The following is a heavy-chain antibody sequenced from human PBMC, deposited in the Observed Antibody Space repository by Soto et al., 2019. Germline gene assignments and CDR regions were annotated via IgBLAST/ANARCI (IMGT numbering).Heavy chain of an antibody. CDR1: GGTVNTYT. CDR2: IIPIFGTA. V-gene: IGHV1-69*08. Sequence: QVHLLQSGPEMKKPGSSVTVSCKASGGTVNTYTFSWVRRAPGQGLEWMGSIIPIFGTANYAPRFQGRLSIPADQSATTTYMELTSLTSEDKAFYYCGRIPRYSFPTSDPLDNWGQGNLVTVSS. D-gene: IGHD5-18*01. CDR3: GRIPRYSFPTSDPLDN. J-gene: IGHJ4*02.